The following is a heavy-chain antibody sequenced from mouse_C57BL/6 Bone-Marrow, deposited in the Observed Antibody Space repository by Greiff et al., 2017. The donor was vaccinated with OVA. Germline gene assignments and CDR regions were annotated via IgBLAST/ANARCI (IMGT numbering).Heavy chain of an antibody. CDR3: ARYYHYAMDY. J-gene: IGHJ4*01. V-gene: IGHV5-12*01. CDR1: GFTFSDYY. CDR2: ISNGGGST. D-gene: IGHD1-1*02. Sequence: EVKLVESGGGLVQPGGSLKLSCAASGFTFSDYYMYWVRQTPEKRLEWVAYISNGGGSTYYPDTVKGRFTISRDNAKNTLYLQMSRLKSEDTAMYYCARYYHYAMDYWGQGTSVTVSS.